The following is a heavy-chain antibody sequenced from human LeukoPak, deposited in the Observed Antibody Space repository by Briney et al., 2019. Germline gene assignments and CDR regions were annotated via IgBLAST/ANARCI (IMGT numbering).Heavy chain of an antibody. V-gene: IGHV4-61*02. J-gene: IGHJ4*02. Sequence: PSETLSLTCTVSGGPISSGSYYWSWIRQPAGKGLEWIGRIYTSGSTNYNPSLKSRVTISVDTSKNQFSLKLSSVTAADTAVYYCARERDYTLYYFDYWGQGTLVTVSS. CDR3: ARERDYTLYYFDY. CDR2: IYTSGST. CDR1: GGPISSGSYY. D-gene: IGHD2-2*02.